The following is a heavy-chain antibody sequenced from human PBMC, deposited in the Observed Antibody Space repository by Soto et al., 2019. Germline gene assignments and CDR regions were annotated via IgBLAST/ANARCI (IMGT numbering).Heavy chain of an antibody. V-gene: IGHV3-21*01. D-gene: IGHD6-13*01. CDR3: ARDPGSSSYLWFDP. CDR1: VFSFNSST. CDR2: ISSTSTYI. Sequence: SLRLSCAASVFSFNSSTMNWVLQSPGKGLEWVSSISSTSTYIHYADSVKGRFTISRDNGKNSLYLQMNSLRAEDTAVYYCARDPGSSSYLWFDPWGKGTRVTVYS. J-gene: IGHJ5*02.